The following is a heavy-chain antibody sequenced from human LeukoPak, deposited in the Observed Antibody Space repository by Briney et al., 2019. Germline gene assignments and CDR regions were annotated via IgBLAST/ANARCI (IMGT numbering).Heavy chain of an antibody. V-gene: IGHV1-18*01. CDR1: GYTFTSCG. D-gene: IGHD5-24*01. J-gene: IGHJ4*02. CDR2: ISAYNGNT. CDR3: AVPGDGYNYYFDY. Sequence: ASVKVSCKASGYTFTSCGISWVRQAPGQGLEWVGWISAYNGNTNYAQNLQGRVTMTTDTSTSTAYMELRSLRSDDTAVYYCAVPGDGYNYYFDYWGQGTLVTVSS.